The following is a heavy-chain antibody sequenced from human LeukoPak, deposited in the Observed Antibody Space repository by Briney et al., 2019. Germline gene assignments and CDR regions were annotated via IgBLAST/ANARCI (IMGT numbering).Heavy chain of an antibody. CDR3: VRVRGAGRDYYYYYMDV. D-gene: IGHD6-19*01. CDR2: IHHSGST. CDR1: GGSISSSNW. Sequence: SETLSLTCALSGGSISSSNWWSWVRQPPGKGLEWIGAIHHSGSTNYNPSVKSRVTVSVDKSKNQFVLKLSSVIAADTAVYYCVRVRGAGRDYYYYYMDVWGKGTTVTVSS. J-gene: IGHJ6*03. V-gene: IGHV4-4*02.